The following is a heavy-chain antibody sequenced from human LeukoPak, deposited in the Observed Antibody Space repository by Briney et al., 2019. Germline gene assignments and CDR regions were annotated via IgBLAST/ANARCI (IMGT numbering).Heavy chain of an antibody. V-gene: IGHV1-69*04. D-gene: IGHD6-13*01. CDR1: GGTFSSYA. Sequence: SVKVSCKASGGTFSSYAISWVRQAPGQGLEWMGRIIPILGIANYAQKFQGRVTITADKSTSTAYMELSSLRSEDTAVYYCARGIAAAGPVIYFQHWGQGTLVTVSS. CDR3: ARGIAAAGPVIYFQH. J-gene: IGHJ1*01. CDR2: IIPILGIA.